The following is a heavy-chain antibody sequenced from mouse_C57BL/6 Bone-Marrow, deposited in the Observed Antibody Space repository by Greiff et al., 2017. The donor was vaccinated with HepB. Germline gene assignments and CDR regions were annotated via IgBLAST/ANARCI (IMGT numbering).Heavy chain of an antibody. CDR2: INPSSGYT. CDR1: GYTFTSYW. J-gene: IGHJ1*03. CDR3: ARGIHYYGSSYVRYWYFDV. V-gene: IGHV1-7*01. Sequence: VKLQESGAELAKPGASVKLSCKASGYTFTSYWMHWVKQRPGQGLEWIGYINPSSGYTKYNQKFKDKATLTADKSSSTAYMQLSSLTYEDSAVYYCARGIHYYGSSYVRYWYFDVWGTGTTVTVSS. D-gene: IGHD1-1*01.